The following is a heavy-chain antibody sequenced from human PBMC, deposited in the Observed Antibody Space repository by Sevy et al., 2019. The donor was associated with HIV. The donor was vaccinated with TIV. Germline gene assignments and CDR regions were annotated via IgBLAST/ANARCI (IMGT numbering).Heavy chain of an antibody. CDR1: GFTFRTYS. Sequence: GGSLRLSCAASGFTFRTYSMNWVRQAPGKGLEWLSSISDDSRYIYYSDSVKGRFTISRANAKNFLFLQMNNLRVEDTAIYYCARHFTVFGVVSGIDYWGQGNLVTVSS. D-gene: IGHD3-3*01. J-gene: IGHJ4*02. V-gene: IGHV3-21*04. CDR3: ARHFTVFGVVSGIDY. CDR2: ISDDSRYI.